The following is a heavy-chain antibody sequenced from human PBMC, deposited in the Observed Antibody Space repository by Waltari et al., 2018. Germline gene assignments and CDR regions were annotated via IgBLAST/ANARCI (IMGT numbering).Heavy chain of an antibody. D-gene: IGHD6-19*01. V-gene: IGHV1-69*05. CDR1: GGTFRSSA. CDR3: ARAPLSSGWYGPDY. Sequence: QVQLVQSGAEVKKPGSSVKVYCKASGGTFRSSASSWVRQAPGQGLEWMGGIIPIFGTANYAQKFQGRVTITTDESTSTAYMELSSLRSEDTAVYYCARAPLSSGWYGPDYWGQGTLVTVSS. CDR2: IIPIFGTA. J-gene: IGHJ4*02.